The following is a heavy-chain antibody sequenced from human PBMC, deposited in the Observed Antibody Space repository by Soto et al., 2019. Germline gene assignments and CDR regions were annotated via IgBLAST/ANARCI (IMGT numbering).Heavy chain of an antibody. CDR2: ISWNSGSI. Sequence: GGSLRLSCAASGFTFDDYAMHWVRQAPGKGLEWVSGISWNSGSIGYADSVKGRFTISRDNAKNSLYLQMNSLRAEDTALYYCAKEGGSYQLLLSHYYYYMDVWGKGTTVTVSS. J-gene: IGHJ6*03. V-gene: IGHV3-9*01. D-gene: IGHD2-2*01. CDR1: GFTFDDYA. CDR3: AKEGGSYQLLLSHYYYYMDV.